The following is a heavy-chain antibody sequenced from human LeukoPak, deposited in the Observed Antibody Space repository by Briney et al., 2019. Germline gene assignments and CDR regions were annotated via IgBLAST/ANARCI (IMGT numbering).Heavy chain of an antibody. Sequence: ASVKVSCKASGYTFTSYGISWVRQAPGQGLEWMGWISAYNGNTNYAQKLQGRVTMTTDTSTSTAYMELRILRSDDTAVYYCARERGYSYGRGEFDYWGQGTLVTVSS. V-gene: IGHV1-18*01. CDR1: GYTFTSYG. CDR3: ARERGYSYGRGEFDY. J-gene: IGHJ4*02. D-gene: IGHD5-18*01. CDR2: ISAYNGNT.